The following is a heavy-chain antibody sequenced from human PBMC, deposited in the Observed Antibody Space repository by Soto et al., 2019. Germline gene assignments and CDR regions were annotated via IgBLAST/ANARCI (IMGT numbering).Heavy chain of an antibody. V-gene: IGHV4-4*02. Sequence: QVQLQESGPGLVKPSGTLSLTCAVSGGSISTSNWWSWVLQPPGKGLEWIGEVYHSGSTNSNPSCKSRVAMSVDKSQNQFSLKLNSVTAADTALYYCARTSTSGTPFDYWGQGSLVTVSS. J-gene: IGHJ4*02. CDR2: VYHSGST. CDR1: GGSISTSNW. CDR3: ARTSTSGTPFDY. D-gene: IGHD1-1*01.